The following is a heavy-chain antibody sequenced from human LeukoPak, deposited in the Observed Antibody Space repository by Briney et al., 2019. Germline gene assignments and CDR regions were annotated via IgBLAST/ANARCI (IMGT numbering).Heavy chain of an antibody. CDR1: GITFSNFA. CDR3: ARGDPFPS. V-gene: IGHV3-23*01. CDR2: ISESGGST. D-gene: IGHD3-16*01. J-gene: IGHJ5*02. Sequence: GGSLRLSCAASGITFSNFAMTWVRQAPGKGLEWVSTISESGGSTYYADSVKGRFTISRDKSKNTLYLQMNSLRVEDTAMYYCARGDPFPSWGQGTLVTVSS.